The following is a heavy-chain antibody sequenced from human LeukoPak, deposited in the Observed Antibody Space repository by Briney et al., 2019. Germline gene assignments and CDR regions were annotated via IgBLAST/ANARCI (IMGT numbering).Heavy chain of an antibody. CDR2: ISGSGGST. CDR1: GISFSPYT. J-gene: IGHJ5*02. D-gene: IGHD2-2*01. Sequence: GGSLRLSCAASGISFSPYTMNWVRQAPGKGLEWVSAISGSGGSTYYADSVKGRFTISRDNSKNTLYLQMNSLRAEDTAVYYCAKDPTYQLLNPWGQGTLVTVSS. V-gene: IGHV3-23*01. CDR3: AKDPTYQLLNP.